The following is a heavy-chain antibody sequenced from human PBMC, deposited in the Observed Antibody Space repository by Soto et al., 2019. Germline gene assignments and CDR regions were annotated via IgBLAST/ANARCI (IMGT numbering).Heavy chain of an antibody. V-gene: IGHV1-2*04. CDR2: INPNSGGT. CDR3: AGGNVVVVAARNWFDP. J-gene: IGHJ5*02. Sequence: ALVKVSCKASGYSFTGYFMHCVRHAPGQGLEWMGWINPNSGGTNYAQKFQGWVTMTRDTSISTAYMELSRLRSDDTAVYYCAGGNVVVVAARNWFDPWGQGTLVTVSS. CDR1: GYSFTGYF. D-gene: IGHD2-15*01.